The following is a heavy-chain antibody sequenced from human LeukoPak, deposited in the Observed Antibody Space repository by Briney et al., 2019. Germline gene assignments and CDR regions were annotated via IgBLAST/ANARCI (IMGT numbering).Heavy chain of an antibody. CDR3: ARHRQDIVVVPLDY. CDR1: GYSFTSYW. J-gene: IGHJ4*02. CDR2: IDPSDSYT. Sequence: GESLKISCKGSGYSFTSYWISWVRQMPGKGLEWMGRIDPSDSYTNYSPSFQGHVTISADKSISTAYLQWSSLKASDTAMYHCARHRQDIVVVPLDYWGQGTLVTVSS. V-gene: IGHV5-10-1*01. D-gene: IGHD2-15*01.